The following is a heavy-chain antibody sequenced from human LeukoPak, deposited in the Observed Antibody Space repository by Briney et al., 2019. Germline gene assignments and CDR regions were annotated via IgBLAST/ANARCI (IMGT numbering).Heavy chain of an antibody. CDR1: GFTLSSYS. V-gene: IGHV3-48*01. D-gene: IGHD6-19*01. Sequence: GGSLRLSRATSGFTLSSYSMNWVRQAPGKGLEWVSYISSGSTTIYYADSVKGRFTISRDNAKNSLYLQMSSLRAEDTAVYYCARDVEQWLVRVYYFDYWGQGTLVTVSS. CDR2: ISSGSTTI. J-gene: IGHJ4*02. CDR3: ARDVEQWLVRVYYFDY.